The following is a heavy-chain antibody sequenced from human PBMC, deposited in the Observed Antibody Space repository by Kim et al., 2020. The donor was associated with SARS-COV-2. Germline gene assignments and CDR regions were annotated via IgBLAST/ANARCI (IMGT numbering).Heavy chain of an antibody. CDR1: GLTFTSSA. CDR2: IVVGSGNT. Sequence: SVKVSCKASGLTFTSSAVQWVRLARGQRLEWIGWIVVGSGNTKDAQKFQERVTITRDMPTSTAYMGLSSLRSEDTAVDYCAAEGGPGIAAVRGFDYWGQGTLVTVSS. D-gene: IGHD6-13*01. V-gene: IGHV1-58*01. J-gene: IGHJ4*02. CDR3: AAEGGPGIAAVRGFDY.